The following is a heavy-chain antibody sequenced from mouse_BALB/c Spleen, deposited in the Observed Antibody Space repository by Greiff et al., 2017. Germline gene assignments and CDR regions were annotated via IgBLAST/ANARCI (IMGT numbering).Heavy chain of an antibody. D-gene: IGHD2-14*01. V-gene: IGHV5-9-4*01. CDR2: ISSGGSYT. J-gene: IGHJ2*01. Sequence: EVHLVESGGGLVKPGGSLKLSCAASGFTFSSYAMSWVRQSPEKRLEWVAEISSGGSYTYYPDTVTGRFTISRDNAKNTLYLEMSSLRSEDTAMYYCARGYYRYRGYFDYWGQGTTLTVSS. CDR3: ARGYYRYRGYFDY. CDR1: GFTFSSYA.